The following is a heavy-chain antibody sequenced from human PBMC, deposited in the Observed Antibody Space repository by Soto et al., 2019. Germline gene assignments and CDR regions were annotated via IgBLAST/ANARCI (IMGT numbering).Heavy chain of an antibody. CDR3: ARTSLPGYSSSWYYFDY. J-gene: IGHJ4*02. CDR1: GFSLSTSGMC. D-gene: IGHD6-13*01. CDR2: IDWDDDK. V-gene: IGHV2-70*01. Sequence: PTLVNPTQTLTLTCTFSGFSLSTSGMCVSWIRQPPGKALEWLALIDWDDDKYYSTSLKTRLTISKDTSKNQVVLTMTNMDPVDTATYYCARTSLPGYSSSWYYFDYWGQGTLVTVSS.